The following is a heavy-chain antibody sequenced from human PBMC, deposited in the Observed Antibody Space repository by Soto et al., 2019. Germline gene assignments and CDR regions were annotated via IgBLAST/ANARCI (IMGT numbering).Heavy chain of an antibody. Sequence: SETLSLTCTVSGGSISSYYWSWIRQPPGKGLEWIGYIYYSGSTNYNPSLKSRVTISVDTSKNQFSLKLSSVTAADTAVYYCARDKMPAAMMHWFDPWGQGTLVTVSS. J-gene: IGHJ5*02. D-gene: IGHD2-2*01. CDR3: ARDKMPAAMMHWFDP. CDR2: IYYSGST. V-gene: IGHV4-59*01. CDR1: GGSISSYY.